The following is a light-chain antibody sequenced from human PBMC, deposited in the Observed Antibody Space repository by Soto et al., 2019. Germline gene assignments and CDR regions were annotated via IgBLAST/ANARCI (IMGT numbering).Light chain of an antibody. CDR2: DVF. Sequence: VTIPCRASQSISSWLAWYQQKPGKAPKLLIYDVFSLESGVPSRFSGSGSGTDFTLTISSLQPEDFATYYCQQSYSTLQPFCQGTKVDIK. CDR3: QQSYSTLQP. J-gene: IGKJ1*01. V-gene: IGKV1-39*01. CDR1: QSISSW.